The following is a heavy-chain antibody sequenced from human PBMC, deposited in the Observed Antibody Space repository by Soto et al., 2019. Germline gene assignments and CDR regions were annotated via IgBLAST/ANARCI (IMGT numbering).Heavy chain of an antibody. CDR1: GGSISIGGYS. D-gene: IGHD4-17*01. J-gene: IGHJ4*02. CDR2: IYHSGST. V-gene: IGHV4-30-2*01. CDR3: ARGNGPDGDEIDY. Sequence: SETLSLTCAVSGGSISIGGYSWSWIRQPPGKGLEWIGYIYHSGSTYYNPSLKSRVTISVDRSKNQFSLKLSSVTAADTAVYYCARGNGPDGDEIDYWGQGTLVTVSS.